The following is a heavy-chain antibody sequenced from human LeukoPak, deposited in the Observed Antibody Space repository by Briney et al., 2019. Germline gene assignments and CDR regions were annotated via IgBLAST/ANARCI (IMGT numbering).Heavy chain of an antibody. V-gene: IGHV1-2*02. J-gene: IGHJ4*02. CDR2: INPNSGGT. CDR1: GYTFTGYY. CDR3: ARGVDRRIVLMVYAISTGGDY. D-gene: IGHD2-8*01. Sequence: GASVKVSCKASGYTFTGYYMHWVRQAPGQGLEWMGWINPNSGGTNYAQKFQGRVTMTRDTSISTAYMELSRLRSDDTAVYYCARGVDRRIVLMVYAISTGGDYWGQGTLVTVSS.